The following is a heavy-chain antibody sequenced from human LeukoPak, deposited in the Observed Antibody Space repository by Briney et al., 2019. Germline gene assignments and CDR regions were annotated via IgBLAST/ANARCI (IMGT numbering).Heavy chain of an antibody. CDR2: IYYSGST. D-gene: IGHD1-26*01. CDR3: ARHEGGSYLGYYYMDV. Sequence: SETLSLTCTVSGGSISSSSYYWGWIRQPPGKGLEWIGSIYYSGSTYYNPSLKSRVTISVDTSKNQFSLKLSSVTAADTAVYYCARHEGGSYLGYYYMDVWGKGTTVTVSS. CDR1: GGSISSSSYY. J-gene: IGHJ6*03. V-gene: IGHV4-39*01.